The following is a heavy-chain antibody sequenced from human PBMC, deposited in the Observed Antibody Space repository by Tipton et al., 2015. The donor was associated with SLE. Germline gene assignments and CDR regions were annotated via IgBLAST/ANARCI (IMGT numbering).Heavy chain of an antibody. CDR3: AREVNVVSDSDAFDI. CDR2: ISHSGSA. Sequence: TLSLTCTVSGFSIRSTNYFWSWVRQLPGKGLEWIGYISHSGSADYNPSLESRVTILIGTSKNQFSLTLNSVTAADTAVYYCAREVNVVSDSDAFDIWGPGTGVTVSS. CDR1: GFSIRSTNYF. D-gene: IGHD2-21*01. V-gene: IGHV4-31*03. J-gene: IGHJ3*02.